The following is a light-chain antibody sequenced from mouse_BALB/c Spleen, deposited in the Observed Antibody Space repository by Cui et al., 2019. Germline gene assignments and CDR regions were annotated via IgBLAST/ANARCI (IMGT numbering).Light chain of an antibody. CDR2: LTS. J-gene: IGKJ5*01. CDR3: QQWSSNPLT. Sequence: QIVLTQSPLPMSPCPGDKVTLTCSPGLSVSYMYWYQQKPRASPKPLIYLTSNLASGVPARFSGSGSGTSYSLTISSMEAEDAATYYCQQWSSNPLTFGAGTKLELK. CDR1: LSVSY. V-gene: IGKV4-68*01.